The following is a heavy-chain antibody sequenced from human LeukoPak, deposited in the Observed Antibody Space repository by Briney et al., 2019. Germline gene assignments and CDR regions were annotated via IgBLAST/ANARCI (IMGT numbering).Heavy chain of an antibody. CDR1: GGSISNKY. V-gene: IGHV4-59*04. CDR2: IYYSGST. Sequence: PSETLSLTCTVSGGSISNKYWSWIRQPPGKGLEWIGYIYYSGSTYYNPSLKSRVTISVDTSKNQFSLKLSSVTAADTTVYYCARHKDYYGSGPNWFDPWGQGTLVTVSS. D-gene: IGHD3-10*01. J-gene: IGHJ5*02. CDR3: ARHKDYYGSGPNWFDP.